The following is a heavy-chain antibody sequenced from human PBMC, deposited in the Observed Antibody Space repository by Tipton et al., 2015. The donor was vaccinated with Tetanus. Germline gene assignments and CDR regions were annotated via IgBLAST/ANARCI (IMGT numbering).Heavy chain of an antibody. CDR3: AREHASAWVRSRTFNWFDP. D-gene: IGHD6-19*01. J-gene: IGHJ5*02. Sequence: TLSLTCTVSGGSISSYYWSWIRQPPGKGLEWISYITISGASKYYADSVKGRFTISRDNAKNALYLEMNSLRVEDTAVYYCAREHASAWVRSRTFNWFDPWGQGTLVTVSS. V-gene: IGHV3-11*01. CDR1: GGSISSYY. CDR2: ITISGASK.